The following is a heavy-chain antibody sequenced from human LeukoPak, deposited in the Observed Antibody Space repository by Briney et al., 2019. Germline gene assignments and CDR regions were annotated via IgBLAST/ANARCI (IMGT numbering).Heavy chain of an antibody. D-gene: IGHD2-21*01. CDR3: ARDRRMVTAYGAFDI. CDR1: GGSISSGDYY. Sequence: PSETLSLTCTVSGGSISSGDYYWSWIRQPPGKGLEWIGYIYYSGSTYYNPSLKSRVTISVDTSKNQFSLKLSSVTAADAAVYYCARDRRMVTAYGAFDIWGQGTMDTVSS. V-gene: IGHV4-30-4*08. J-gene: IGHJ3*02. CDR2: IYYSGST.